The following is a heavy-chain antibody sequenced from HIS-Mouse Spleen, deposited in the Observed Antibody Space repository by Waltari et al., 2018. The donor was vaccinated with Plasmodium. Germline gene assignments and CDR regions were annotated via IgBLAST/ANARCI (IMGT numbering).Heavy chain of an antibody. J-gene: IGHJ4*02. V-gene: IGHV4-59*01. D-gene: IGHD6-6*01. CDR1: GGSIRRYY. CDR2: IYYSGST. CDR3: ARGGYSSSSYYFDY. Sequence: QVQLQESGPGLVKPSETLSLTCSVSGGSIRRYYWRWTRPPPGKGLEWIAYIYYSGSTNYNPSLKSRVTISVDTSKNQFSLKLSSVTAADTAVFYCARGGYSSSSYYFDYWGQGTLVTVSS.